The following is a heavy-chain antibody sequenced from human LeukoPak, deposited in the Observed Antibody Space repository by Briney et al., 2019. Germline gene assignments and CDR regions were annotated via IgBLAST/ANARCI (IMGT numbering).Heavy chain of an antibody. CDR3: ARTYYDFWSGSRYWYFHL. J-gene: IGHJ2*01. Sequence: SSETLSLTCAVYGGSFSGYYWSWIRQPPGKGLEWIGYIYYSGSTNYNPSLKSRVTISVDTSKNQFSLKLSSVTAADTAVYYCARTYYDFWSGSRYWYFHLWGRGTLVTVSS. V-gene: IGHV4-59*08. D-gene: IGHD3-3*01. CDR1: GGSFSGYY. CDR2: IYYSGST.